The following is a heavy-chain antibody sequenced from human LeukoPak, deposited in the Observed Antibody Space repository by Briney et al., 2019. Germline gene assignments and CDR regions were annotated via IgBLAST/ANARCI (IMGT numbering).Heavy chain of an antibody. V-gene: IGHV4-30-4*08. Sequence: SETLSLTCTVSGGSISSGDYYWRWIRQPPGKGLEWIGYVFYSGSTYYNPSLKSRVTTSVDTSKNQFYLKLSYVTAADTAVYYCARDPKYARYEVGFDIWGHGTVVTVSS. CDR1: GGSISSGDYY. J-gene: IGHJ3*02. CDR3: ARDPKYARYEVGFDI. CDR2: VFYSGST. D-gene: IGHD2-8*01.